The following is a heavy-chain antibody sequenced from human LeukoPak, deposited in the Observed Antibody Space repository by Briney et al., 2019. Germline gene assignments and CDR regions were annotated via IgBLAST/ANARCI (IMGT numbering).Heavy chain of an antibody. Sequence: ASVKVSCKASGYTFTSYAMHWVRQAPGQRLEWMGWINAGNGNTKYSQKFQGRVTITRDTSASTAYMELSSLRSEDKAVYYCATQDIVVVPAAHVYYYYYGMDVWGQGTTVTVSS. CDR2: INAGNGNT. CDR1: GYTFTSYA. J-gene: IGHJ6*02. V-gene: IGHV1-3*01. CDR3: ATQDIVVVPAAHVYYYYYGMDV. D-gene: IGHD2-2*01.